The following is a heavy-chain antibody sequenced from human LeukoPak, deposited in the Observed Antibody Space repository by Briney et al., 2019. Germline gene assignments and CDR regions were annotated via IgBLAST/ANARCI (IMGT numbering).Heavy chain of an antibody. CDR1: GGSISSGDYY. J-gene: IGHJ4*02. Sequence: PSETLSLTCTVSGGSISSGDYYWSWIRQPPGKGLEWIGEINHSGSTNYNPSLKSRVTISVDTSKNQFSLKLSSVTAADTAVYYCARGSAWLGLDYWGQGTLVTVSS. CDR3: ARGSAWLGLDY. V-gene: IGHV4-39*07. CDR2: INHSGST. D-gene: IGHD6-19*01.